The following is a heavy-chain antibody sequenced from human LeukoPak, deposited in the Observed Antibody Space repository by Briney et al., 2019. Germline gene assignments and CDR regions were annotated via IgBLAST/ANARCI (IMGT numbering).Heavy chain of an antibody. D-gene: IGHD3-22*01. Sequence: GGSLRLSCAASAFTFSDYWMTWLRQAPGKGLEWVANIKQDGSEKDYVGSVKGRFTISRDNAKNSLYLQMDSLRVEDTAVYYCARKGGDSSGYDYWGQGTLVTVSS. V-gene: IGHV3-7*01. CDR3: ARKGGDSSGYDY. CDR2: IKQDGSEK. J-gene: IGHJ4*02. CDR1: AFTFSDYW.